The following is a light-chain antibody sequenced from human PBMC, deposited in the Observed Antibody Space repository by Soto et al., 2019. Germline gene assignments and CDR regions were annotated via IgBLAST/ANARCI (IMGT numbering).Light chain of an antibody. CDR3: QQYGSSPQT. Sequence: EIVLTQSPGTLSLSPGERATLSCSASQSITSTQLAWYQQKPGQAPRLLIYGASSRATGIPDRFSGSGSGTDFTLVINRLEPEDFAVYYCQQYGSSPQTFGQGTKVEIK. CDR1: QSITSTQ. J-gene: IGKJ1*01. CDR2: GAS. V-gene: IGKV3-20*01.